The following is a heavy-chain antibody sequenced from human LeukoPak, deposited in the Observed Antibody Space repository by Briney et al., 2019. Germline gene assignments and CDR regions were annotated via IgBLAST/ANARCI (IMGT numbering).Heavy chain of an antibody. Sequence: PGRSLRLSCAASGFTFSSYSMNWVRQAPGKGLEWVSYISSSSTIYYADSVKGRFTISRDNAKNSLYLQMNSLRAEDTAVYYCARAPYGQFDYWGQGTLVTVSS. CDR2: ISSSSTI. D-gene: IGHD3-10*01. J-gene: IGHJ4*02. CDR3: ARAPYGQFDY. V-gene: IGHV3-48*01. CDR1: GFTFSSYS.